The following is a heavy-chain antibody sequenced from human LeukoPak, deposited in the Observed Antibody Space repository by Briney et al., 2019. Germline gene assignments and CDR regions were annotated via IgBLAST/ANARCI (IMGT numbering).Heavy chain of an antibody. V-gene: IGHV3-48*04. J-gene: IGHJ5*02. CDR3: ARDPGGSSNRFDP. CDR2: ISSSGSTI. CDR1: GFTFSSYS. Sequence: GGSLRLSCAASGFTFSSYSMNWVRQAPGKGLEWVSYISSSGSTIYYADSVKGRFTISRDNAKNSLYLQMNSLRAEDTAVYYCARDPGGSSNRFDPWGQGTLVTVSS. D-gene: IGHD2-15*01.